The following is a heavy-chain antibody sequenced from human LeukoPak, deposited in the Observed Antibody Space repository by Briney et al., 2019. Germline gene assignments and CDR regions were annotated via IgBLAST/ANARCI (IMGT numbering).Heavy chain of an antibody. CDR1: GDSISSYY. Sequence: SETLSLTCTVSGDSISSYYWSWIRQPPGKGLEWLGYIYYSGSTNYNPSLKSRVTISVDTSKNQFSLKLSSVTAADTAVYYCARVGGSSWYGPSYFDIWGQGTMVTVSS. J-gene: IGHJ3*02. CDR3: ARVGGSSWYGPSYFDI. CDR2: IYYSGST. D-gene: IGHD6-13*01. V-gene: IGHV4-59*01.